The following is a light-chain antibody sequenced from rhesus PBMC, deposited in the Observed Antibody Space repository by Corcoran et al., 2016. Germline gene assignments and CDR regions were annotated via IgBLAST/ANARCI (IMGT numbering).Light chain of an antibody. Sequence: QVILTQSPATLSLSPGERATLSCRASQSVSSYLAWYQQKPGQAPRLLIYGASSRATGIPDRCSGSGSGTEFTLTISSLEPEDFAVYYCQKYSSSPTFGGGTKVEIK. J-gene: IGKJ4*01. CDR1: QSVSSY. CDR2: GAS. CDR3: QKYSSSPT. V-gene: IGKV3-53*01.